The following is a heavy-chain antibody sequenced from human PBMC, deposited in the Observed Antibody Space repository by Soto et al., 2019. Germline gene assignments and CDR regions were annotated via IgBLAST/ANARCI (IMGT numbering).Heavy chain of an antibody. CDR2: ISGSGGST. D-gene: IGHD3-3*01. J-gene: IGHJ5*02. V-gene: IGHV3-23*01. CDR3: AKDEKGYDFWSGYPHLYNWLDP. Sequence: GGSLRLSCAASGFTFSSYAMSWVRQAPGKGLEWVSAISGSGGSTYYADSVKGRFTISRDNSKNTLYLQMNSLRAEDTAVYYCAKDEKGYDFWSGYPHLYNWLDPWGEGTLVTVSS. CDR1: GFTFSSYA.